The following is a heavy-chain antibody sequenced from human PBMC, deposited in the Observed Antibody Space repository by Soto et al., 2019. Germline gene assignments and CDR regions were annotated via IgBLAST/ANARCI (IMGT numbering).Heavy chain of an antibody. D-gene: IGHD1-26*01. J-gene: IGHJ4*02. CDR1: GYAVTSYG. CDR2: ISAYNGNT. Sequence: ASVKVSGKVSGYAVTSYGISWVRQAPGQGLEWMGWISAYNGNTNYAQKLQGRVTMTTDTSTSTAYMELRSLRSDDTAVYYCARFRNTRVGATKVPSDYRGQGTLFTASS. CDR3: ARFRNTRVGATKVPSDY. V-gene: IGHV1-18*04.